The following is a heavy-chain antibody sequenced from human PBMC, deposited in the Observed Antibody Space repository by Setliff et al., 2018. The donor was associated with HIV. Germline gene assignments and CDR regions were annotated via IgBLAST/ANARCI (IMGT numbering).Heavy chain of an antibody. V-gene: IGHV3-15*01. Sequence: GGSLRLSCVASEFSFDNAWMTWVRQVPGKGLEWVGRIKSATDGTATDYAVPVKGRFTISRNDSKNTLYLQMNSLKTEDTAVYCCSTDLPSSGFFPDYWGQGTLVTVSS. J-gene: IGHJ4*02. CDR3: STDLPSSGFFPDY. D-gene: IGHD6-19*01. CDR1: EFSFDNAW. CDR2: IKSATDGTAT.